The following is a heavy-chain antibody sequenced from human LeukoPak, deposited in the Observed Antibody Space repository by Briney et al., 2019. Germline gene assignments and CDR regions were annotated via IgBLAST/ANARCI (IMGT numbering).Heavy chain of an antibody. CDR2: INPNSGGT. J-gene: IGHJ4*02. CDR3: ARDSSGWYYFDY. Sequence: ASVKVSCKASGYTFTGYYMHWVRQAPGQGLEWMGWINPNSGGTNYAQKFQGRVTMTRDTSISTAYMELSRLRSDDTAVYYCARDSSGWYYFDYWGQGTLATVSS. CDR1: GYTFTGYY. V-gene: IGHV1-2*02. D-gene: IGHD6-19*01.